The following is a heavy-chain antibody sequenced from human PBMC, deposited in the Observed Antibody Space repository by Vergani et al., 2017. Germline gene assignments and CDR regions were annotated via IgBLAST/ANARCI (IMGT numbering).Heavy chain of an antibody. V-gene: IGHV3-30*18. D-gene: IGHD3-10*01. CDR1: GFTLSSHA. CDR2: ISNDGSKK. CDR3: AKAGSVTSGSLQYNFYMDV. Sequence: QVQLEESGGGVVQPGRSLRLSCAGSGFTLSSHAIHWVRQAPGKGLEWVAVISNDGSKKYYADSVKGRFTISRDNSKNTLDLQMNSLRTQDTAVYYCAKAGSVTSGSLQYNFYMDVWGKGTTVTVS. J-gene: IGHJ6*03.